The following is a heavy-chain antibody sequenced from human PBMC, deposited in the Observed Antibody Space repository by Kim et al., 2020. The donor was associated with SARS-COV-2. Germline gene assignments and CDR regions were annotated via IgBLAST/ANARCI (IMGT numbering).Heavy chain of an antibody. CDR3: ARIVRLSIAARPFDY. CDR1: GGSFSGYY. J-gene: IGHJ4*02. V-gene: IGHV4-34*01. D-gene: IGHD6-6*01. CDR2: INHSGST. Sequence: SETLSLTCAVYGGSFSGYYWSWIRQPPGKGLEWIGEINHSGSTNYNPSLKNRVTISVDTSKNQFSLKLSSVTAADTAVYYCARIVRLSIAARPFDYWGQGTLVTVSS.